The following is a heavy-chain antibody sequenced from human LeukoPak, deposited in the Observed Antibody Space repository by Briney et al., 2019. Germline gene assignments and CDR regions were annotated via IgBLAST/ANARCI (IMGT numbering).Heavy chain of an antibody. CDR1: GFTFDDYA. V-gene: IGHV3-9*01. D-gene: IGHD6-13*01. Sequence: GGSLRLSCAASGFTFDDYAMHWVRQAPGKGLEWVSGISWNSGSIGYADSVKGRFTISRDNSKNTLYLQMNSLRAEDTAVYYCAKRGVPSSSWYGDYFDYWGQGTLVTVSS. CDR3: AKRGVPSSSWYGDYFDY. CDR2: ISWNSGSI. J-gene: IGHJ4*02.